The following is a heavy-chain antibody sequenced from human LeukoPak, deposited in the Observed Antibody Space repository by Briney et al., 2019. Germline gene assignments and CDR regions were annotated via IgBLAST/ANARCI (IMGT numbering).Heavy chain of an antibody. V-gene: IGHV4-4*07. CDR1: GGSISSYY. J-gene: IGHJ4*02. CDR3: ARTVAPPEYSYFDY. Sequence: PSETLSLTCTVSGGSISSYYWSWIRQPAGKGLEWIGRIYTSGSTNYNPSLKSRVTMSVDTSKNQFSLKLSSVTAADTAVYYCARTVAPPEYSYFDYWGQGTLVTVSS. CDR2: IYTSGST. D-gene: IGHD2/OR15-2a*01.